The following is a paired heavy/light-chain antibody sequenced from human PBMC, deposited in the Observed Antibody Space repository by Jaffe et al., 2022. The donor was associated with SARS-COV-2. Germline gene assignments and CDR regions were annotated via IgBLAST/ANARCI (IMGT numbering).Light chain of an antibody. CDR2: KVS. Sequence: DIQMTQSPSTLSASVGDRVTITCRASQTVFHWLAWYQQKPGKAPRLLIYKVSSLETGVPSRFSGSGSGTEFTLTINSLQPDDFATYYCQHYYAAPRAFGQGTKVEIK. J-gene: IGKJ1*01. CDR3: QHYYAAPRA. V-gene: IGKV1-5*03. CDR1: QTVFHW.
Heavy chain of an antibody. CDR2: LEYIGTS. CDR3: GGTTKNYVRALDV. V-gene: IGHV4-61*02. CDR1: GGSINGDIDY. Sequence: QVQLQESGPGLVRPPQTLSLTCSVSGGSINGDIDYWTWVRQAAGTGLEWIGRLEYIGTSTYNPSLESRVTISVDTSRNEFSLRLTSVTAADTAVYYCGGTTKNYVRALDVWGRGTTVTVSS. J-gene: IGHJ6*02. D-gene: IGHD3-10*02.